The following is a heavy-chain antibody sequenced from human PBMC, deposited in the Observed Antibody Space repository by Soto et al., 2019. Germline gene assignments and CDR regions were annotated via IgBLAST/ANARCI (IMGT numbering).Heavy chain of an antibody. V-gene: IGHV4-31*03. J-gene: IGHJ3*02. CDR3: ARIWRSGSYFAFDI. CDR2: IYYSGST. Sequence: QVQLQESGPGLVKPSQTLSLTCTVSGGSISSGTYYWSWIRQYPGKGLEWIGYIYYSGSTYYNPSLKSRVAXXGXTXTNQFSLKLSSVTAADTAVYYCARIWRSGSYFAFDIWGQGTMVIVSS. CDR1: GGSISSGTYY. D-gene: IGHD1-26*01.